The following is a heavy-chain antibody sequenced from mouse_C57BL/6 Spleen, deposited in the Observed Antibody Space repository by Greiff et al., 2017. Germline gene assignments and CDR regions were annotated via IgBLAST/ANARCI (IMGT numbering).Heavy chain of an antibody. CDR1: GYTFTSYW. V-gene: IGHV1-69*01. Sequence: QVQLQQPGAELVMPGASVKLSCKASGYTFTSYWMHWVKQRPGQGLEWIGEIDPSDSYTNYNQKFKGKSTLTVDKSSSTAYMQLSSLTSEDAAVYYCARRGYHYAMDYWGQGTSVTVSS. J-gene: IGHJ4*01. D-gene: IGHD2-14*01. CDR2: IDPSDSYT. CDR3: ARRGYHYAMDY.